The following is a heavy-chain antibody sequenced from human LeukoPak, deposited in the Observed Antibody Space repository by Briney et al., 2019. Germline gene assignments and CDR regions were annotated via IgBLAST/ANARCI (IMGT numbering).Heavy chain of an antibody. CDR3: ARAPNYDSSGHDAFDI. D-gene: IGHD3-22*01. J-gene: IGHJ3*02. CDR2: ISYDGSNK. Sequence: PGGSLRLSCAASGFTFSSYAMHWVRQAPGKGLEWVAVISYDGSNKYYADSVKGRFTISRDNSKNTLYLQMNSLRAEDTAVYYCARAPNYDSSGHDAFDIWGQGTMVTVSS. CDR1: GFTFSSYA. V-gene: IGHV3-30-3*01.